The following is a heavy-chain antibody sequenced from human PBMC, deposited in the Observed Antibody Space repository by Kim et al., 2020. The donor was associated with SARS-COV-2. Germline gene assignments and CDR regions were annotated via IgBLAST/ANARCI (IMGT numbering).Heavy chain of an antibody. CDR2: IYYSGST. D-gene: IGHD6-13*01. CDR1: GGSISSSSYY. Sequence: SETLSLTCTVSGGSISSSSYYWGWIRQPPGKGLEWIGSIYYSGSTYYNPSLKSRVTISVDTSKNQFSLKLSSVTAADTAVYYCARGRYSSSPRIFDYWGQGTLVTVSS. V-gene: IGHV4-39*07. CDR3: ARGRYSSSPRIFDY. J-gene: IGHJ4*02.